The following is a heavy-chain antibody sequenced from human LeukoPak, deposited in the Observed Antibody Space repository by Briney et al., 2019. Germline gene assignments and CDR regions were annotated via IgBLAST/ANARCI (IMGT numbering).Heavy chain of an antibody. V-gene: IGHV3-49*04. Sequence: GGSLRLSCTASGFTFGDYAMSWVRQAPGKGLEWVGFIRSKAYGGTTEYDASVKGRFTISRDDSKSIAYLQMNSLKTEDTAVYYCTRGPPYYHFWSGYFYWGQGTLVTVSS. J-gene: IGHJ4*02. CDR1: GFTFGDYA. CDR2: IRSKAYGGTT. D-gene: IGHD3-3*01. CDR3: TRGPPYYHFWSGYFY.